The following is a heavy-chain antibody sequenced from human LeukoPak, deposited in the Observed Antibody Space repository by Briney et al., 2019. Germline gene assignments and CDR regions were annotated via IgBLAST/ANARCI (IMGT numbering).Heavy chain of an antibody. J-gene: IGHJ4*02. CDR2: IYYSGST. Sequence: YPSETLSLTCTVSGGSISSYYWSWIRQPPGKGLEWIGYIYYSGSTNYNPSLKSRVTISVDTSKNQFSLKLSSVTAADTAVYYCARTVASTFDYWGQGTLVTVSS. D-gene: IGHD6-19*01. CDR1: GGSISSYY. CDR3: ARTVASTFDY. V-gene: IGHV4-59*01.